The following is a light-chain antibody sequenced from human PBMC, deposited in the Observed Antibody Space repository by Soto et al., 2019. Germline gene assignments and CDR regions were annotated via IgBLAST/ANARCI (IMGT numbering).Light chain of an antibody. J-gene: IGKJ2*01. CDR2: AAS. CDR1: QGIRNN. V-gene: IGKV1-6*01. Sequence: AIQMTQSPSSLSASVGDRVAITCRASQGIRNNLGWYQQKPGKAPKLLIYAASSLQSGVPSRFSGSGSGTDFTLTISSLQPEDFATYFCLQDYHYPYTFGQGTKLEIK. CDR3: LQDYHYPYT.